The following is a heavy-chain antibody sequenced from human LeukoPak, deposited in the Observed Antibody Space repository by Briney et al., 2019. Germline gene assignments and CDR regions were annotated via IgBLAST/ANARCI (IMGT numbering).Heavy chain of an antibody. V-gene: IGHV4-61*01. D-gene: IGHD2-2*01. CDR3: ARGGVPGANWLDP. Sequence: SETLSLTCSVSGGSVSSGSNYWNWIRQPPGKGLEWIGHIYYSGSTKYNPSLKSRVTVSLDTSKNQFSLDLNSVTAADTAVYYCARGGVPGANWLDPWGQGTLVTVSS. CDR1: GGSVSSGSNY. CDR2: IYYSGST. J-gene: IGHJ5*02.